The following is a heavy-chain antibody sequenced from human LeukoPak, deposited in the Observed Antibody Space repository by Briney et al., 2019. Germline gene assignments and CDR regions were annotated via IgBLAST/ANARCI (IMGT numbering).Heavy chain of an antibody. J-gene: IGHJ4*02. V-gene: IGHV1-18*01. CDR2: ISAYNGNT. CDR1: GYTFTSYG. Sequence: ASVTVSCTASGYTFTSYGISWVRQAPGQGLEWMGWISAYNGNTNYAQKLQGRVTMTTDTSTSTAYMELRSLRSDDTAVYYCARDLEAPYSSSSDEAPRNPDFDYWGQGTLVTVSS. CDR3: ARDLEAPYSSSSDEAPRNPDFDY. D-gene: IGHD6-6*01.